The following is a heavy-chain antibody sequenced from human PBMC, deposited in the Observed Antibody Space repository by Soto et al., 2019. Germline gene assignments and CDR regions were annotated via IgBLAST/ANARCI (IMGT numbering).Heavy chain of an antibody. CDR2: INHSGST. CDR3: ARGRGDGYNFFDY. Sequence: PSETLSLTCAVYGGSFSGYDWSWIRQPPGKGLEWIGEINHSGSTNYNPSLKSRVTISVDTSKNQFSLKLSSVTAADTAVYYCARGRGDGYNFFDYWGQGTLVTVSS. V-gene: IGHV4-34*01. J-gene: IGHJ4*02. CDR1: GGSFSGYD. D-gene: IGHD5-12*01.